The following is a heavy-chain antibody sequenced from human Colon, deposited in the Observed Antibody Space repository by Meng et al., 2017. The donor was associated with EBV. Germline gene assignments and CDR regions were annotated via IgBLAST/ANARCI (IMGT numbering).Heavy chain of an antibody. Sequence: QSVPGLVKPSPPPHTPCAITGDRSVSNSLAWNWIRQSPARGLEWLGRTNYRSKWYNDYAVSVKSRITINPDTSKNQFSLQLNSVTPEDTAVYYCARVAVGISSFDYWGQGTLVTVSS. D-gene: IGHD1-26*01. CDR1: GDRSVSNSLA. V-gene: IGHV6-1*01. CDR2: TNYRSKWYN. J-gene: IGHJ4*02. CDR3: ARVAVGISSFDY.